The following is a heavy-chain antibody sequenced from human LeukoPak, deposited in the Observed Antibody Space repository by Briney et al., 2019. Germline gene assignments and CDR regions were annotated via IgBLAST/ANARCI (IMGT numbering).Heavy chain of an antibody. CDR2: ISNDGDT. Sequence: GGSLRLSCAASGFTVSSNYMSWVRQGPGKGLECVSVISNDGDTYYADSVKGRFTISRDTSENTLYLQMHSLKAQDTAVYYCAKISSTHFDYWGQGTLVTVSS. V-gene: IGHV3-53*01. J-gene: IGHJ4*02. D-gene: IGHD2-2*01. CDR3: AKISSTHFDY. CDR1: GFTVSSNY.